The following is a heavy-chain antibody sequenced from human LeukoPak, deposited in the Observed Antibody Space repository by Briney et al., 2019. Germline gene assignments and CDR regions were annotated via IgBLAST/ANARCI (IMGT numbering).Heavy chain of an antibody. J-gene: IGHJ5*02. CDR2: MNPNSGNT. D-gene: IGHD1-26*01. CDR1: GYTFTSYD. Sequence: ASVKVSCKASGYTFTSYDINWVRQATGQGLEWMGWMNPNSGNTGYAQKFQGRVTMTRNTSKSTAYMELSSLRSEDTAVYYCAREGGEGVGATKDWFDPWGQGTLVTVSS. CDR3: AREGGEGVGATKDWFDP. V-gene: IGHV1-8*02.